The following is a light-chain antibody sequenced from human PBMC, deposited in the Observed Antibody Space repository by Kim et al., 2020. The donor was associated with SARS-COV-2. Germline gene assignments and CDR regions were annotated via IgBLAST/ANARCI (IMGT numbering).Light chain of an antibody. CDR1: KLGDKN. CDR3: QAWDSNTALYV. V-gene: IGLV3-1*01. CDR2: QNK. Sequence: SYELTQPPSVSVSPRQTAIITCSGDKLGDKNVCWYQQKPGQSPVLVMYQNKKRPPGIPERFSGSNSGNTATLTITGTLGMDEADYYCQAWDSNTALYVFG. J-gene: IGLJ1*01.